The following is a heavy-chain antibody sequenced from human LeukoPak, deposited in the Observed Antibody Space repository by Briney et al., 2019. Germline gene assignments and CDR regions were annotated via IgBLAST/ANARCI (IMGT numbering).Heavy chain of an antibody. CDR3: AKGYCGGDCYHDY. Sequence: PGRSLRLSCAASGFTFSSYGMHWVRQAPGKGLEWVAVIWCDGSNKYYADSVKGRFTISGDNSRNTLYLQMNSLRAEDTAVYYCAKGYCGGDCYHDYWGQGTLVTVSS. J-gene: IGHJ4*02. CDR2: IWCDGSNK. V-gene: IGHV3-33*06. CDR1: GFTFSSYG. D-gene: IGHD2-21*02.